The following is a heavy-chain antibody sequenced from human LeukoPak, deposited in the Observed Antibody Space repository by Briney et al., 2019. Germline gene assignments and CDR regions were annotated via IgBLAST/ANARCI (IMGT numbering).Heavy chain of an antibody. CDR3: ATEEFDY. J-gene: IGHJ4*02. CDR2: ISYDGSNK. V-gene: IGHV3-30-3*01. Sequence: GGSLRLSCAASGFTFSSYAMHWVRQAPGKGLEWVAVISYDGSNKYYADSVKGRFTISRDDSKNTLYLQMNSLRAEDTAVYYCATEEFDYWGQGTLVTVSS. CDR1: GFTFSSYA.